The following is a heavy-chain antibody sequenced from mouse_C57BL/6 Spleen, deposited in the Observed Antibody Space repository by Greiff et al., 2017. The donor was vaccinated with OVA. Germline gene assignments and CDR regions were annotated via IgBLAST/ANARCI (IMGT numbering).Heavy chain of an antibody. J-gene: IGHJ1*03. D-gene: IGHD1-1*01. CDR3: TVYYGSSYGYFDV. V-gene: IGHV6-6*01. CDR1: GFTFSDAW. Sequence: EVQLVESGGGLVQPGGSMKLSCAASGFTFSDAWMDWVRQSPEKGLEWVAEIRNKANNHATYYAESVKGRFTISRDDSKSSVYLQMNSLRAEDTGIYYCTVYYGSSYGYFDVWGTGTTVTVSS. CDR2: IRNKANNHAT.